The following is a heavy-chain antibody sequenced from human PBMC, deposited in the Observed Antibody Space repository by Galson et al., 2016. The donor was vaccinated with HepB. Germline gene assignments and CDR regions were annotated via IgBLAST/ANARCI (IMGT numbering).Heavy chain of an antibody. CDR2: MNPTTGNT. CDR1: GYTFTSYD. CDR3: VRDVAVSGPRWWFDP. J-gene: IGHJ5*02. D-gene: IGHD6-19*01. V-gene: IGHV1-8*01. Sequence: SVKVSCKASGYTFTSYDVNWVRQATGQGLEWMGWMNPTTGNTCYAQNFKGRLTLTRNTSLTTAYIELSSLRSDDTAIYYCVRDVAVSGPRWWFDPWGQGTLVTVSS.